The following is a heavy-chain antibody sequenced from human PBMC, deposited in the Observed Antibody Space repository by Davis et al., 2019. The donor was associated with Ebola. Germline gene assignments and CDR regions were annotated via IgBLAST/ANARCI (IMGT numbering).Heavy chain of an antibody. CDR3: AREGKYRDESRTFDY. V-gene: IGHV3-23*01. Sequence: GGSLRLSCAASGFVFSSYVMSWVRRAPGKGLEWVSTLGLSADTYYADSVKGRFTISRDNSKNTLYLQMNSLRAEDTAVYYCAREGKYRDESRTFDYWGQGTLATVSS. CDR2: LGLSADT. D-gene: IGHD2-2*01. J-gene: IGHJ4*02. CDR1: GFVFSSYV.